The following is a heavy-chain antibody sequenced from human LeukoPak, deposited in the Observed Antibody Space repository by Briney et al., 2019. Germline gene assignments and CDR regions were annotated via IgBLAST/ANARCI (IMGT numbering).Heavy chain of an antibody. V-gene: IGHV4-34*01. D-gene: IGHD5-12*01. J-gene: IGHJ4*02. CDR1: GGSFSGYY. CDR3: ARERPWLRLALDS. Sequence: SETLSLTCAVYGGSFSGYYWSWIRQPPGKGLERIGEINHSGSTNYNPSLKSRVTISVDTSKNQFSLKLSSVTAADTAVYYCARERPWLRLALDSWGQGTLVTVSS. CDR2: INHSGST.